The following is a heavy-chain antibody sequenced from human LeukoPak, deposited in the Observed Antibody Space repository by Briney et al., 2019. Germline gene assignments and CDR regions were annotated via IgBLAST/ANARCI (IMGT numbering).Heavy chain of an antibody. CDR3: AKDLTLTGYYKGLDY. CDR1: GYTFTSYA. CDR2: INAGNGNT. J-gene: IGHJ4*02. Sequence: ASVKVSCKASGYTFTSYAMHWVRQAPGQRLEWMGWINAGNGNTKYSQKFQGRVTITRDTSASTAYMELSSLRSEDTAVYYCAKDLTLTGYYKGLDYWGQGTLVTVSS. V-gene: IGHV1-3*01. D-gene: IGHD3-9*01.